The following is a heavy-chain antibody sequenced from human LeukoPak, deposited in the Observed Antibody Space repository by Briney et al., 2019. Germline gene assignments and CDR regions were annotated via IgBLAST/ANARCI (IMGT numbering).Heavy chain of an antibody. Sequence: SETLSLTCTVSGGSISSYYWSWIRQPAGEGLEWIGRIYTSGSTNYNPSLKSRVTMSVDPSKNQFSLKLSSVTAADTAVYYCARDAHYGSGSYYYMDVWGKGTTVTVSS. D-gene: IGHD3-10*01. V-gene: IGHV4-4*07. CDR2: IYTSGST. J-gene: IGHJ6*03. CDR3: ARDAHYGSGSYYYMDV. CDR1: GGSISSYY.